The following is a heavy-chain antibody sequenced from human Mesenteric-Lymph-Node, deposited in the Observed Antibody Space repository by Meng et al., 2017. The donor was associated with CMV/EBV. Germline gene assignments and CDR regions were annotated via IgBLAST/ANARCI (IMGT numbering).Heavy chain of an antibody. Sequence: GESLKISCAASGFTFSSYGMYWVRQAPGKGLEWVAVIWYDGINKYYTDSVKGRFIISRDNSKNTLYLQMNSLRAEDTAVYYCAKDWGYCSSTSCYTAYYYGMDVWGQGTTVTVSS. J-gene: IGHJ6*02. V-gene: IGHV3-33*06. CDR3: AKDWGYCSSTSCYTAYYYGMDV. D-gene: IGHD2-2*02. CDR1: GFTFSSYG. CDR2: IWYDGINK.